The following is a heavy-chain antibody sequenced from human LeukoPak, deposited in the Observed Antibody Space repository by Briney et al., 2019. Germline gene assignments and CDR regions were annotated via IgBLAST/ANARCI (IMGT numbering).Heavy chain of an antibody. Sequence: ASLKVSCKASVYTFTSYDINWVRQATGQGLEWMGWMNPNSGNTGYAQKFQGRVTMTRNTSINTAYMELSSLRSEDTAVYYCARGLHSGWYRYYYYGMEVWGQGTTVTVSS. D-gene: IGHD6-19*01. V-gene: IGHV1-8*01. CDR1: VYTFTSYD. CDR3: ARGLHSGWYRYYYYGMEV. CDR2: MNPNSGNT. J-gene: IGHJ6*01.